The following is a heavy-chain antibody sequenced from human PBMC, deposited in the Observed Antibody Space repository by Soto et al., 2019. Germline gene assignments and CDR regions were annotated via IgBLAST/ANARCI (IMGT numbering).Heavy chain of an antibody. J-gene: IGHJ3*02. D-gene: IGHD6-6*01. CDR1: GFTFSSYW. Sequence: SLRLYCAASGFTFSSYWMSWVRQAAGKGLEWVANIKQDGSEKYYVDSVKGRFTISRDNAKNSLYLQMNSLRAEDTAVYYCAREFAGSSGGDAFDIWGQGTMVTV. CDR3: AREFAGSSGGDAFDI. CDR2: IKQDGSEK. V-gene: IGHV3-7*01.